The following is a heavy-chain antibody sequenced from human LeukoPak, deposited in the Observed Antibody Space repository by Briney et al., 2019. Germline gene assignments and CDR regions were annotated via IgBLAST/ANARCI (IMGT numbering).Heavy chain of an antibody. V-gene: IGHV3-23*01. Sequence: PGGSLRPSCAASGFTFGSYAMIWFRKAPGTGLEWFSHISGRGGNTYYADSVKGRFTISRVNSKNTMYLQMNSLRAEDTAVYYCAKDGKKYGSTWDFDYWGQGTLVTVSS. J-gene: IGHJ4*02. CDR1: GFTFGSYA. D-gene: IGHD6-13*01. CDR2: ISGRGGNT. CDR3: AKDGKKYGSTWDFDY.